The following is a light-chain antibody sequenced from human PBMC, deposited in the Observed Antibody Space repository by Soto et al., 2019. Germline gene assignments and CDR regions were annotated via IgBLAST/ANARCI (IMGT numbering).Light chain of an antibody. V-gene: IGKV1-17*03. CDR1: QGISKY. Sequence: DIQMTQSPSAKSASVGDRVTITCRASQGISKYLAWFQQKPGKVPKRLIYAASSLQRGVPARFSGGESGTEFSPTISTLQLKDFGTYYCLQHTSSPWTSAKGTKVEIK. CDR3: LQHTSSPWT. CDR2: AAS. J-gene: IGKJ1*01.